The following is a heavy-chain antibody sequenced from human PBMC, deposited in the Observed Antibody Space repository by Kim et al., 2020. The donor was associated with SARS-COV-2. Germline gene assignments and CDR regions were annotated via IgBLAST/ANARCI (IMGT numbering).Heavy chain of an antibody. CDR3: ASRYNWNYGFDY. V-gene: IGHV4-31*02. J-gene: IGHJ4*02. Sequence: YYTPSLKCRVTISVDTSKNQFSLNLISVTAADTALYYCASRYNWNYGFDYWGQGTLVTVSS. D-gene: IGHD1-7*01.